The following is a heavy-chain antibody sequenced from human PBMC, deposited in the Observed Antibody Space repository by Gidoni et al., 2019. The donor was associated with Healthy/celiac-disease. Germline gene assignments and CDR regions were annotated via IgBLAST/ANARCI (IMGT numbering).Heavy chain of an antibody. V-gene: IGHV3-23*01. J-gene: IGHJ4*02. D-gene: IGHD5-12*01. CDR1: GFTFSSHA. CDR2: ISGSGGIT. CDR3: AKGGRRDGYGWVHNFDY. Sequence: EVQLLESGGGLVQLGGSLRLSCAASGFTFSSHAMSWVRQAPGKGLEWVAAISGSGGITYYADAVKGRFTISRDNSKNTLYLQMKSLRAEDTAVYYCAKGGRRDGYGWVHNFDYWGQGTLVTVSS.